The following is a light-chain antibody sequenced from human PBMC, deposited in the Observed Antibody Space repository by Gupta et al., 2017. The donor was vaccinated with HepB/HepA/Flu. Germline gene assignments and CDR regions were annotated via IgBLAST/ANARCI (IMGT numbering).Light chain of an antibody. J-gene: IGLJ1*01. CDR2: DVS. CDR1: SSDVGKYNY. Sequence: QSALTQPASVSGSPGQTITISCTGTSSDVGKYNYVSWYQQHPGKAPKLMIYDVSNRPSGVSNRFSGSKSGNTASLTISGLQAEDESDYYCSSYTSNSPYVFGTGTKVTVL. CDR3: SSYTSNSPYV. V-gene: IGLV2-14*01.